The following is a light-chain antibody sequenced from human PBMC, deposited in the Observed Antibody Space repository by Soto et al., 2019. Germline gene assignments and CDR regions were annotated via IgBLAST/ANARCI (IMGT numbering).Light chain of an antibody. CDR1: QNVSRSF. Sequence: EIVLTQSPGTLSLSPGERATLSCRASQNVSRSFLAWYQQKPGQAPRRLIFAANRRATGIPDRFSGSGSGTDFTLIISRLEPEDFAVYYSQQYGNFPLTFGQGTRLDI. V-gene: IGKV3-20*01. J-gene: IGKJ5*01. CDR2: AAN. CDR3: QQYGNFPLT.